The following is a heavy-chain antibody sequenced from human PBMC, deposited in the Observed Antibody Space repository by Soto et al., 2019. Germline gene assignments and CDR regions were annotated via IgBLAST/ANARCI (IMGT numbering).Heavy chain of an antibody. V-gene: IGHV4-59*01. Sequence: SETLSLTCTVSGGSLSSYYCCWIRQPPGKGLEWIGYIYNTGSTNYNPSLTSRGTISVATSKNQFSLKLSSVTAADTVVYYCAKPTDSSGYYPLIYWGQGTPVTGSS. D-gene: IGHD3-22*01. J-gene: IGHJ4*02. CDR1: GGSLSSYY. CDR3: AKPTDSSGYYPLIY. CDR2: IYNTGST.